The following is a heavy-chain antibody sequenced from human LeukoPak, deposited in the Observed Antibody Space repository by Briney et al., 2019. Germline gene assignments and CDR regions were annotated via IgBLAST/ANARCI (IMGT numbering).Heavy chain of an antibody. CDR2: ISGSGLST. CDR3: AKDRPSESFSHIDY. CDR1: GFTFSSYA. J-gene: IGHJ4*02. V-gene: IGHV3-23*01. Sequence: GGSLRLSCAASGFTFSSYAMSWVRQAPGKGLEWISVISGSGLSTHYTDSVKGRFTISRDNSKNALYLQMNSPTAEDTAIYYCAKDRPSESFSHIDYWGQGILVTVSS. D-gene: IGHD1-26*01.